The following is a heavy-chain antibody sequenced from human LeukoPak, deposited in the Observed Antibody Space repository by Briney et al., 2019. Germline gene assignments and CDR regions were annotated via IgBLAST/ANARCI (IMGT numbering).Heavy chain of an antibody. CDR3: AGRDY. CDR1: GASISNYY. J-gene: IGHJ4*02. D-gene: IGHD1-26*01. Sequence: SGTLSLTCTVSGASISNYYWSWIRQPAGKGLEWIGRVYTSGGTNYNPSLKSRVTLSVDKSKNQFFLELRSVTAADTAVYYCAGRDYWGQGTLVTVSS. CDR2: VYTSGGT. V-gene: IGHV4-4*07.